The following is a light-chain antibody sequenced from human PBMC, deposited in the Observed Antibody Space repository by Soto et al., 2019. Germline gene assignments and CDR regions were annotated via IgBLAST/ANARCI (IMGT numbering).Light chain of an antibody. CDR2: GTS. J-gene: IGKJ2*01. Sequence: EIVMTQSPATLSVSPGERATLSCRASESVSGNLVWYQQTPGQAPRLLIHGTSTRATGIPARFSGSRSGTEFTLTISSLQSEDSAVYYCQQYNKWPHTFGQGTKLEIK. V-gene: IGKV3-15*01. CDR3: QQYNKWPHT. CDR1: ESVSGN.